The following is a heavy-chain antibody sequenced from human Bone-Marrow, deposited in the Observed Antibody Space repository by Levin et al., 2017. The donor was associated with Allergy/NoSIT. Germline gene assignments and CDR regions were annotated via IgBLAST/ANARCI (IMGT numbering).Heavy chain of an antibody. CDR3: TKNDGQRTGDYAFDY. CDR2: INDDGVGT. CDR1: GFSFSNFA. Sequence: HSGGSLRLSCAASGFSFSNFAMSWVRQAPGKGLEWVSEINDDGVGTYYADSVRGRFTVSRDSSKNTLYLQMNSLRAEDTAIYYCTKNDGQRTGDYAFDYWGQGTLVTVSS. J-gene: IGHJ4*02. D-gene: IGHD3/OR15-3a*01. V-gene: IGHV3-23*01.